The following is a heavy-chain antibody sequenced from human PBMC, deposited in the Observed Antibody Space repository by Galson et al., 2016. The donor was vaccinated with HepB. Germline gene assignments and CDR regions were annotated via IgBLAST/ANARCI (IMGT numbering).Heavy chain of an antibody. CDR1: GFTFSSYA. CDR3: AKHREYYYGSGNFNWFDP. J-gene: IGHJ5*02. CDR2: IGGGADT. D-gene: IGHD3-10*01. Sequence: SLRLSCAASGFTFSSYAMSWVRQAPGKGLKWDSSIGGGADTYYAESVKGRFIISRDNSKNTLYLQMNSLRAEDTAIYYCAKHREYYYGSGNFNWFDPWGQGTLVTVSS. V-gene: IGHV3-23*01.